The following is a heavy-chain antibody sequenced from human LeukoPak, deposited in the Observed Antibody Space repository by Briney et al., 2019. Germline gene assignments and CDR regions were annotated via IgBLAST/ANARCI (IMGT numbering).Heavy chain of an antibody. CDR2: ISGNGGST. D-gene: IGHD6-19*01. V-gene: IGHV3-43*02. CDR3: AKGGGWLIDY. CDR1: GFTFSSYA. Sequence: GGSLRLSCGASGFTFSSYAMTWVRQAPGKGLEWVCHISGNGGSTYYADSVKGRFTISRDNSKKSLYLQMNRLRTEDTALYYCAKGGGWLIDYWGQGTLVTVSS. J-gene: IGHJ4*02.